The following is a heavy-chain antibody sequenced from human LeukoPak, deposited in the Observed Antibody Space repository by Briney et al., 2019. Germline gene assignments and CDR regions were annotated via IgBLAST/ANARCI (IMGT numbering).Heavy chain of an antibody. V-gene: IGHV4-61*01. CDR3: ASGQFLVSNDY. J-gene: IGHJ4*02. CDR2: FYYTGST. CDR1: GGSVSGGSYY. Sequence: SETLSLTCTVSGGSVSGGSYYWSWIRQPPGKGLEWIWYFYYTGSTNYNPSLKSRVTISVDTSKNQFSLRLSSVTAADTAVYYCASGQFLVSNDYWGQGILVTVSS. D-gene: IGHD5/OR15-5a*01.